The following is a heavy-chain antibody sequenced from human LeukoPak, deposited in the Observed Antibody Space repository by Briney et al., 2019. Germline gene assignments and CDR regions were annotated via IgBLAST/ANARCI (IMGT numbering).Heavy chain of an antibody. V-gene: IGHV1-8*01. Sequence: VSVKAYCMTSGFWFSTFDISRVRHATGQGLEWVGGMKPNSGYTNYELKLQGRLPMPSVTSISTAYMELSSQRSEDTAVYYCARGGILVQGVTILYDMDFWGQGTTVTVS. CDR2: MKPNSGYT. D-gene: IGHD3-10*01. J-gene: IGHJ6*02. CDR1: GFWFSTFD. CDR3: ARGGILVQGVTILYDMDF.